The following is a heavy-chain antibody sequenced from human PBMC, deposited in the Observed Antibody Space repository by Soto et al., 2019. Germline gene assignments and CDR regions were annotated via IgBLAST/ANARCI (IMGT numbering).Heavy chain of an antibody. CDR3: GTDQWGGAFDL. CDR1: DFTISPYW. V-gene: IGHV3-7*01. D-gene: IGHD3-10*01. J-gene: IGHJ3*01. Sequence: EVQVVESGGGLVQPGGSLRLSCAASDFTISPYWMTWVRQTPGQGLEFVANIKEDGSVRNYVDSVKGRFTISRDNAKNSLYLQMNSLRAEDTAVYYCGTDQWGGAFDLWGQGTTVTFSS. CDR2: IKEDGSVR.